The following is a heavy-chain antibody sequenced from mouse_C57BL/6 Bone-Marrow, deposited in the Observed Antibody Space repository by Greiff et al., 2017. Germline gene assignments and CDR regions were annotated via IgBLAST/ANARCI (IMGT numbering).Heavy chain of an antibody. CDR1: GFTFSDSY. V-gene: IGHV5-12*01. CDR3: ARHGGVPYAMDY. J-gene: IGHJ4*01. CDR2: ISNGGGST. Sequence: VMLVESGGGLVQPGGSLKLSCAASGFTFSDSYMYWVRQTPEKRLEWVAYISNGGGSTYYPDTVKGRFTISRDNAKNTLYLQMSRRKSEDTAMYYCARHGGVPYAMDYWGQGTSVTVSS.